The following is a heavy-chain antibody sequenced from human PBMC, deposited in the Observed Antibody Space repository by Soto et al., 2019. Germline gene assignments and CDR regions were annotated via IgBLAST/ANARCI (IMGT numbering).Heavy chain of an antibody. CDR2: ISSSSSYT. CDR1: GFTFSDYY. Sequence: QVQLVESGGGLVKPGGSLRLSCAASGFTFSDYYMSWIRQAPGKGLEWVSYISSSSSYTNYADSVKGRFTISRDNAKNSLYLQMNRLRAEDTAVYYCAKSGDDAVDWFDPWGQGTLVTVSS. V-gene: IGHV3-11*06. D-gene: IGHD5-12*01. CDR3: AKSGDDAVDWFDP. J-gene: IGHJ5*02.